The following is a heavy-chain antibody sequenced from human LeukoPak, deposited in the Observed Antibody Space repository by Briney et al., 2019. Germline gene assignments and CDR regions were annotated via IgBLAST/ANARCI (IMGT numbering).Heavy chain of an antibody. J-gene: IGHJ5*02. V-gene: IGHV4-31*03. CDR2: IYYSGST. Sequence: NPSETLSLTCTVSGGSISSGGYYWSWLRQHPGKGLEWIGYIYYSGSTYYNPSLKSRVTISVDTSKNQFSLKLSSVTAADTAVYYCARETVLLWFGELLANWFDPWGQGTLVTVSS. CDR3: ARETVLLWFGELLANWFDP. CDR1: GGSISSGGYY. D-gene: IGHD3-10*01.